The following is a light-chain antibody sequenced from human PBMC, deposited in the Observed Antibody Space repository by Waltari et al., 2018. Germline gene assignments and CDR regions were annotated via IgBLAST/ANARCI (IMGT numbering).Light chain of an antibody. CDR1: TSDVGNYDL. V-gene: IGLV2-23*02. Sequence: QSALTQPASVSGTPGQSITISCTGTTSDVGNYDLVSWYQQHPGKAPKLLISEVIKRPSGVASRFSGSKSGNTASLTISGLQGEDEADYYCCSYAGRGTYVFGSGTKVTVL. CDR2: EVI. CDR3: CSYAGRGTYV. J-gene: IGLJ1*01.